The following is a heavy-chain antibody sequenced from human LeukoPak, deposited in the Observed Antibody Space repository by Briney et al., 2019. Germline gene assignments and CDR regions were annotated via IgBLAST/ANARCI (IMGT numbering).Heavy chain of an antibody. D-gene: IGHD3-3*01. CDR3: ARTTHDFWSGYYKYDY. CDR1: GGSFSGYY. V-gene: IGHV4-34*01. CDR2: INHSGST. Sequence: SETLSLTCAVYGGSFSGYYWSWIRQPPGKGLEWIGEINHSGSTNYNPSLKSPVTISVHTSKNQSSLNPSSVTAADTAVYYCARTTHDFWSGYYKYDYWGQGTLVTVSS. J-gene: IGHJ4*02.